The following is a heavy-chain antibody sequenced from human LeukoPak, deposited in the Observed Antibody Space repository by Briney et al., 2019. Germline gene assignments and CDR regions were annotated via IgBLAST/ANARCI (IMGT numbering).Heavy chain of an antibody. CDR3: ASGRDGYNYTPLYYGMDV. D-gene: IGHD5-24*01. Sequence: PSETLSLTCTVSGGSVSSYYWSWIRQPPGKGLEWIGYIYYSGSTNYNPSLKSRVTISVDTSKNQFSLKLSSVTAADTAVYYCASGRDGYNYTPLYYGMDVWSQGTTVTVSS. CDR1: GGSVSSYY. CDR2: IYYSGST. J-gene: IGHJ6*02. V-gene: IGHV4-59*02.